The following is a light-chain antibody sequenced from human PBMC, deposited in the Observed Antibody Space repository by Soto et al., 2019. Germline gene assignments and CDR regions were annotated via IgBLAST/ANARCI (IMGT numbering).Light chain of an antibody. J-gene: IGKJ1*01. CDR1: QSISSW. V-gene: IGKV1-5*01. CDR3: QQYNSYSPTWT. Sequence: DSQMTQSPSTLSASVGDRVTITCRASQSISSWLAWYQQKPGKAPKLLIYDASSLESGVPSRFSGSGSGTEFTLTISSLQPDDFATYYCQQYNSYSPTWTFGQGTKV. CDR2: DAS.